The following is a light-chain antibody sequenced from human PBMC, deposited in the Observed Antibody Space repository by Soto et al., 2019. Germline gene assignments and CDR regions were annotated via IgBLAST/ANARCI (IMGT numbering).Light chain of an antibody. Sequence: EIVLTQSPATLSLYPGERATLSCRASQSVSSYLAWYQQKPGQAHRLLIYDASNRATGIPARFSGSGSGTDFTLTISSLEPEDFAVYYCQQRSNLPLTFGGGTKVEIK. V-gene: IGKV3-11*01. J-gene: IGKJ4*01. CDR2: DAS. CDR3: QQRSNLPLT. CDR1: QSVSSY.